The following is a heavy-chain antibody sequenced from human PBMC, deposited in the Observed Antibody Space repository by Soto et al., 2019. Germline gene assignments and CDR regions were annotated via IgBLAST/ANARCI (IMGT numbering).Heavy chain of an antibody. CDR2: FDPEDGET. Sequence: ASVKVSCKVSGYTLTELSMHWVRQAPGNGLEWMGGFDPEDGETVYAQDFQGRVTTTEDTSTDTAYMELSSLTSEDTAVYYCATRATVGIYYYYGLDVWGQGTTVTVSS. D-gene: IGHD4-17*01. CDR1: GYTLTELS. CDR3: ATRATVGIYYYYGLDV. J-gene: IGHJ6*02. V-gene: IGHV1-24*01.